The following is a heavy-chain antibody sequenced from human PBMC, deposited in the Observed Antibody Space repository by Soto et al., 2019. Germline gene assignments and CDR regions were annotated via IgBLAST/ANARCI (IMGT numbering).Heavy chain of an antibody. CDR3: ARARLSSSSWYTWALDR. CDR1: GFTFSSYW. Sequence: EVQLVESGGGLVQPGGSVRLSCTASGFTFSSYWMHWVRQDPGKGLVWVSHIGDDGTLTDYADPVKGRFTISRDNAKNTLYRKMNSLRVEDTGVYYCARARLSSSSWYTWALDRWGQGTSVIVSS. J-gene: IGHJ5*02. CDR2: IGDDGTLT. V-gene: IGHV3-74*01. D-gene: IGHD6-13*01.